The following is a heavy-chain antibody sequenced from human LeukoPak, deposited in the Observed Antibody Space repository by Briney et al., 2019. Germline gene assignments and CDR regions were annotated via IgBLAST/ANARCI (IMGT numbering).Heavy chain of an antibody. CDR3: ARRLAYSGSGRPHGYYYGMDV. J-gene: IGHJ6*02. Sequence: PSETLSLTCAVSGGSMSSYYWSWIRQPPGKGLEWIGYIYYSGSTNHNPSLKSRVTISVDTSKNQFSLKLSSVTAADTAVYYCARRLAYSGSGRPHGYYYGMDVWGQGTTVTVSS. CDR2: IYYSGST. D-gene: IGHD3-10*01. V-gene: IGHV4-59*08. CDR1: GGSMSSYY.